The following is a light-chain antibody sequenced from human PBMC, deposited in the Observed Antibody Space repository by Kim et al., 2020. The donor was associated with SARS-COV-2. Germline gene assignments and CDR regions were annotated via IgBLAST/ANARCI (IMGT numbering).Light chain of an antibody. CDR2: EVN. Sequence: QSALTQPPSASGSPGQSVTISCTGTSSDVGAYNYVSWYQQHPGKAPKLMIYEVNKWPSGVPGRFSGSKSGNTASLTVSGLQAEDEADYYCSSFAGSRVVFGGGNQLTVL. CDR3: SSFAGSRVV. J-gene: IGLJ2*01. CDR1: SSDVGAYNY. V-gene: IGLV2-8*01.